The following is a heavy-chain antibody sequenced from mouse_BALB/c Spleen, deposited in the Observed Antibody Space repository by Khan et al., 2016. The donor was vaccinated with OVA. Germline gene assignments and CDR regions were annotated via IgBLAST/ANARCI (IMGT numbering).Heavy chain of an antibody. CDR1: GFSLTSYG. CDR2: IWSDGKT. V-gene: IGHV2-6*02. CDR3: ARNTHMITTVIDY. J-gene: IGHJ4*01. D-gene: IGHD2-4*01. Sequence: VELVESGPGLVAPSQSLSITCTVSGFSLTSYGVHWVRQPPGKGLEWLVVIWSDGKTTYNSTLKSRLSISKDNSKSQVFLKMNSRQTDDTAMYYCARNTHMITTVIDYWGQGTSVTVSS.